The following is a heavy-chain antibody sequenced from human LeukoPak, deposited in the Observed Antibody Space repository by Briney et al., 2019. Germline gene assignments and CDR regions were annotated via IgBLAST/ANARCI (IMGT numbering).Heavy chain of an antibody. CDR1: GGSLSSYY. D-gene: IGHD2-15*01. J-gene: IGHJ4*02. CDR3: ARDYPGYCSGGSRYSWDY. V-gene: IGHV4-59*01. Sequence: NPSETLSLTCTVSGGSLSSYYWRCLRQPPGKGLEWIVYIYYSGSTNYNPSLKSRVTISVDTSKHQFSLKLSSETAADTAVYYCARDYPGYCSGGSRYSWDYWGQGTLVTVSS. CDR2: IYYSGST.